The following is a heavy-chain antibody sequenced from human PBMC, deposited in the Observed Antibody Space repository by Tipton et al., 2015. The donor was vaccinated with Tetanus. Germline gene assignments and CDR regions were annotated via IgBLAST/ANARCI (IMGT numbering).Heavy chain of an antibody. CDR2: ISSTTSYI. CDR1: GFIFSNYA. CDR3: ASGSTLDY. V-gene: IGHV3-21*01. D-gene: IGHD6-25*01. J-gene: IGHJ4*02. Sequence: GSLRLSCSVFGFIFSNYAMNWVRQTPGKGLEWLSSISSTTSYIYYADSVKGRFTISRDNAKSSLYLQMNSLTADDTAVYYCASGSTLDYWGLGTLVTVSS.